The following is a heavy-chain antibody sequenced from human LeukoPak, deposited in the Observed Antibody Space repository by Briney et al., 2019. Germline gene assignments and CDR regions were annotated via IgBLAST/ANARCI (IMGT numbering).Heavy chain of an antibody. D-gene: IGHD4-23*01. CDR3: ARSGGYYDY. Sequence: PGGSLRLSCAASGFTLSGYSLNWVRQAPGKGLEWISYISTSGSTIYYADSVKGRFTVSRDNAKNSLYLQMNSLRAEDTAVYYCARSGGYYDYWGQGTPVSVSS. CDR1: GFTLSGYS. CDR2: ISTSGSTI. V-gene: IGHV3-48*04. J-gene: IGHJ4*02.